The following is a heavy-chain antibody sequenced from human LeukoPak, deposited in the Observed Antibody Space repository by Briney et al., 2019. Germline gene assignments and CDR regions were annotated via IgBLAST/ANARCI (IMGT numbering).Heavy chain of an antibody. D-gene: IGHD3-10*01. Sequence: GFALTLSCAASVFSFSIYGMHWVRPAPGKGLEWVEVIWKDGSNKYYTDSVKGRFTISRDNSKNTLYLQMNSLRAEDTAVYSCARASGPFDYWGQGTMVTVSS. CDR3: ARASGPFDY. CDR2: IWKDGSNK. CDR1: VFSFSIYG. V-gene: IGHV3-33*01. J-gene: IGHJ4*02.